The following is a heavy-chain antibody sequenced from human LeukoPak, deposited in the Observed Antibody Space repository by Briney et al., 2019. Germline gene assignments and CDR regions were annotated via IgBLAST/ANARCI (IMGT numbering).Heavy chain of an antibody. V-gene: IGHV3-23*01. Sequence: GGSLRLSCAVSGFPFSFFEINWVRQAPGKGLEWVSAISGSGGSTYYADSVKGRFTISRDNSKNTLYLQMNSLRAEDTAVYYCAIHLGGSGNWGQGTLVTVSS. CDR3: AIHLGGSGN. D-gene: IGHD3-10*01. J-gene: IGHJ4*02. CDR2: ISGSGGST. CDR1: GFPFSFFE.